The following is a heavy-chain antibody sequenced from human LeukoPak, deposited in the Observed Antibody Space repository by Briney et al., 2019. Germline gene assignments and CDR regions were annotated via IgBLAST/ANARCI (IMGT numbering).Heavy chain of an antibody. CDR2: INWKGDIT. V-gene: IGHV3-43*01. CDR1: GFTFEDHT. CDR3: ARRPPATETLDY. Sequence: GGSLRLSCEASGFTFEDHTMHWVRQAPGKGLEWVALINWKGDITSYVDSVKGRFTISRDNSKNSLYLQLNSLRIEDTAFYYFARRPPATETLDYWGQGTLVTVSS. J-gene: IGHJ4*02.